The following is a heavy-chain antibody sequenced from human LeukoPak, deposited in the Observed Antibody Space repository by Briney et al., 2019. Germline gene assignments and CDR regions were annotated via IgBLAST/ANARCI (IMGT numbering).Heavy chain of an antibody. CDR2: IYTSGST. V-gene: IGHV4-61*02. CDR1: GGSISSGSYY. J-gene: IGHJ5*02. D-gene: IGHD1-26*01. CDR3: ARFTRLVLPSVGATTQRHDA. Sequence: PSQTLSFTCTVSGGSISSGSYYWSWIRQPAGKGLEWIGRIYTSGSTNYNPSLKSRVTISVDKSKNQFSLKLSSVTAADTAVYYCARFTRLVLPSVGATTQRHDAWGQGTLVTVSS.